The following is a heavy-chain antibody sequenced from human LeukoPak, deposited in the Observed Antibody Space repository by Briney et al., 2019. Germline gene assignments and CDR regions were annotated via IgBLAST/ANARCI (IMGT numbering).Heavy chain of an antibody. CDR3: AKGGYCTNGVCYMGFDY. V-gene: IGHV3-23*01. J-gene: IGHJ4*02. CDR1: GFTFSSYA. Sequence: PGGSLRLSCAASGFTFSSYAMSWVRQAPGKGLEWVSAISGSGGSTYYADSVKGRFTISRDNSKNTLYLQMNSLRAEDTAVYYCAKGGYCTNGVCYMGFDYWGQGTLVTVSS. CDR2: ISGSGGST. D-gene: IGHD2-8*01.